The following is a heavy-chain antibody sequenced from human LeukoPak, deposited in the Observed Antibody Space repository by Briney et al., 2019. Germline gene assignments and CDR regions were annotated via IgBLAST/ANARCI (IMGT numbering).Heavy chain of an antibody. V-gene: IGHV3-7*01. CDR1: GFSFSDHR. D-gene: IGHD5-24*01. CDR3: AKWRWRQSEYED. CDR2: IKHDGSGK. Sequence: PGGSLRLSCEASGFSFSDHRMGWVRQAPGKGLECVANIKHDGSGKEYVDSVKGRFTISRDNAKNSVYLEMSSLRAEDTAVYYCAKWRWRQSEYEDWGQGTLVTVSS. J-gene: IGHJ4*02.